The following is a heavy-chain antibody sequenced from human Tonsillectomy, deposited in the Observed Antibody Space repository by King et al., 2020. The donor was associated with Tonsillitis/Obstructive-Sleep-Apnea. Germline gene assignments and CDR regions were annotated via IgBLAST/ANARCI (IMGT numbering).Heavy chain of an antibody. CDR1: GYSLTELT. Sequence: QLVQSGAEVKKPGASVKVSCKVSGYSLTELTMHWVRQAPGKGLEWMGHFDPEDGETIYAQKFQGRVTMTEDTSTDTAYMELSSLRSEDTAVYYCATDVTSLFRAFDIWGQGTMVTVSS. V-gene: IGHV1-24*01. J-gene: IGHJ3*02. CDR3: ATDVTSLFRAFDI. CDR2: FDPEDGET.